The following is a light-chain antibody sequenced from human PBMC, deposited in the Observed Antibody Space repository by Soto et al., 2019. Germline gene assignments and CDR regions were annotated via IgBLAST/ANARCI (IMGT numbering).Light chain of an antibody. V-gene: IGKV3-20*01. CDR1: QSPTRN. CDR3: QQYGTSPPLT. Sequence: EIPLTHSPGTHSFSTGERVTLSSRASQSPTRNLAWYQHKPGQSPRLLIYGGSARATGIPARFSGSGSGTDFTLTISRLEPEDFAVYYCQQYGTSPPLTFGGGTKVDIK. J-gene: IGKJ4*01. CDR2: GGS.